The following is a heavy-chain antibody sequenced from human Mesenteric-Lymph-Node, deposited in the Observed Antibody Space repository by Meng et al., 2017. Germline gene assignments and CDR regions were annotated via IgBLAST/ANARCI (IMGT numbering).Heavy chain of an antibody. J-gene: IGHJ3*02. D-gene: IGHD4-23*01. Sequence: GGSLRPSCAALEFTFSSNNMSWVRQAPGKGLEWVSAISGSGGSTYYADSVKCRFTISRDNSKNTLYLQMNSLRAEDTAVYYCAKGDKIRWADAFDIWGQGTMVTVSS. V-gene: IGHV3-23*01. CDR1: EFTFSSNN. CDR2: ISGSGGST. CDR3: AKGDKIRWADAFDI.